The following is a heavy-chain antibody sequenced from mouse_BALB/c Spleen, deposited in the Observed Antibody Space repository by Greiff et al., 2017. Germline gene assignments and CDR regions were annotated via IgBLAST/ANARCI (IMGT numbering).Heavy chain of an antibody. CDR3: ARRSVSLYGMDY. D-gene: IGHD1-1*01. V-gene: IGHV1-9*01. Sequence: QVQLQQSGAELMKPGASVKISCKATGYTFSTYWIEWVKQRPGHGLEWIGEILPGNGSTNYNEKFRGKATFTADTSSNTAYMQLSSLTSEDSAVYYCARRSVSLYGMDYWGQGTSVTVSS. CDR1: GYTFSTYW. CDR2: ILPGNGST. J-gene: IGHJ4*01.